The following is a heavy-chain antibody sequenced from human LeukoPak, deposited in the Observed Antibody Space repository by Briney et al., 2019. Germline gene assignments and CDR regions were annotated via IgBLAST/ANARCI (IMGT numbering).Heavy chain of an antibody. V-gene: IGHV1-2*02. CDR1: VYTFRVNC. J-gene: IGHJ4*02. Sequence: ASVKISCKASVYTFRVNCIHWLRQAPGQGLEWMGWIDANNGDTKSAQKFQGRVTMSRDTSISTAYMDLSSLSPDDAAVYYCARDPSSITLYFFEYWDQGTLVTVSS. CDR3: ARDPSSITLYFFEY. CDR2: IDANNGDT. D-gene: IGHD1-20*01.